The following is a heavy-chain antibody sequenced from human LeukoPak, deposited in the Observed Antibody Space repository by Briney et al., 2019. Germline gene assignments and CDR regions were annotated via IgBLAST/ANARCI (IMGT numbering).Heavy chain of an antibody. D-gene: IGHD3-3*01. CDR2: INHSGST. J-gene: IGHJ4*02. CDR1: GGSFSGYY. CDR3: ARGGEPPFWSGYYIGY. V-gene: IGHV4-34*01. Sequence: SETLSLTCAVYGGSFSGYYWSWIRQPPGKGLEWIGEINHSGSTNYNPSLKSRVTISVDTSKNQFSLKLSSVTAADTAVYYCARGGEPPFWSGYYIGYWGQGTLVTVSS.